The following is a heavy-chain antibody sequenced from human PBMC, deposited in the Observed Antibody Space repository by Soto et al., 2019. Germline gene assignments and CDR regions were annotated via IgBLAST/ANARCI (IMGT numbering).Heavy chain of an antibody. J-gene: IGHJ4*02. V-gene: IGHV4-34*01. CDR2: INHSGST. Sequence: SETLSLTCAVYGGSFSGYYWSWIRQPPGKGLEWIGEINHSGSTNYNPSLKSRVTISVDTSKNQFSLKLSSVTAAGTAVYYCARGQFGRIAAAFPFDYWGQGTLVTVSS. CDR3: ARGQFGRIAAAFPFDY. D-gene: IGHD6-13*01. CDR1: GGSFSGYY.